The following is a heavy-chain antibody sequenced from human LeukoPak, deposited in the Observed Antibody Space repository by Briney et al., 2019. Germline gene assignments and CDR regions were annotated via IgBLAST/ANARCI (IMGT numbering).Heavy chain of an antibody. CDR3: ARQYSGSYFNYFDY. CDR1: GGSISNYY. Sequence: SETLSLTCTVSGGSISNYYWSWIRQPPGKGLEWIGYIYDSGSTNYNPSLKSRVTISVDTSKNQFSLKLSSVTAADTAVYYCARQYSGSYFNYFDYWGQGTLVTVSS. V-gene: IGHV4-59*08. J-gene: IGHJ4*02. CDR2: IYDSGST. D-gene: IGHD1-26*01.